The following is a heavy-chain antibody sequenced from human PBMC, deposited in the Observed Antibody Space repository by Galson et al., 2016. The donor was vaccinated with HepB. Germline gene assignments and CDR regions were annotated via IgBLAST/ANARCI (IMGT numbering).Heavy chain of an antibody. CDR3: ATVRAGCSSTSCYFDN. J-gene: IGHJ3*02. CDR2: IYHSGST. Sequence: LSLTCAVSGGSISDDIWWTWVRQPPGKGLEWIGEIYHSGSTNYNPSLKSRVTISVDKSKNQFSLMSSVTAADTAVYYCATVRAGCSSTSCYFDNWGQGTMVTVSS. D-gene: IGHD2-2*01. V-gene: IGHV4-4*02. CDR1: GGSISDDIW.